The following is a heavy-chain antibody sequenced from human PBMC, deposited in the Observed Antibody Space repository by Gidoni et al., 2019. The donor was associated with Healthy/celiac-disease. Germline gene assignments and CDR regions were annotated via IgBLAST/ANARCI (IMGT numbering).Heavy chain of an antibody. D-gene: IGHD5-12*01. J-gene: IGHJ2*01. CDR3: ARVYSGYALNWYFDL. CDR1: GGSISSYY. CDR2: IYYSGST. V-gene: IGHV4-59*01. Sequence: QVQLQESGPGLVKPSETLSLTCTVSGGSISSYYWSWIRQPPGKGLEWIGYIYYSGSTNYNPSLKSRVTISVDTSKNQFSLKLSSVTAADTAVYYCARVYSGYALNWYFDLWGRGTLVTVSS.